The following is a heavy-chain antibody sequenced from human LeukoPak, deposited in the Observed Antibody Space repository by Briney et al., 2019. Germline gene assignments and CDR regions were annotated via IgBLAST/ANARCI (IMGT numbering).Heavy chain of an antibody. V-gene: IGHV3-7*03. D-gene: IGHD3-22*01. CDR3: AKGLWHYDSSGVDY. Sequence: GGSLRLSCAASGFTFSSYWMSWVRQAPGKGLEWVANIKQDGSEKYYVDSVKGRFTISRDNAKNSLYLQMNSLRAEDTALYYCAKGLWHYDSSGVDYWGQGTLVTVSS. CDR1: GFTFSSYW. CDR2: IKQDGSEK. J-gene: IGHJ4*02.